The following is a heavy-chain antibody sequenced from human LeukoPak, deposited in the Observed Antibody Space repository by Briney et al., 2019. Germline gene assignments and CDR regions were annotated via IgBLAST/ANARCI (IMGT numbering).Heavy chain of an antibody. CDR3: ATDRNSGKYYDY. CDR1: GLTFRNYG. CDR2: IWYDGSNQ. Sequence: GGSLRLSCAASGLTFRNYGMHRVRQAPGKGLEWVAVIWYDGSNQYYLDSVKGRFTVSRDNAKNTLYLQMNSLRAEDTAVYYCATDRNSGKYYDYWGQGTLVTVSS. D-gene: IGHD1-26*01. V-gene: IGHV3-33*01. J-gene: IGHJ4*02.